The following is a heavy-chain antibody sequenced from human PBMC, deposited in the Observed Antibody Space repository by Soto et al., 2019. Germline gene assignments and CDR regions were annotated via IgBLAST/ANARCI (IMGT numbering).Heavy chain of an antibody. V-gene: IGHV3-20*04. CDR2: INWNGGST. CDR3: ASALRRYGELLSIEY. Sequence: EVQLVESGGGVVRPGGSLRLSCAASGFTFDDYAMSWVRQAPGKGLEWVSGINWNGGSTGYADSVKGRFTISRDNAKNYLYLEMNRLRAEETAFYYCASALRRYGELLSIEYGSQETLVPVSS. D-gene: IGHD3-10*01. J-gene: IGHJ4*02. CDR1: GFTFDDYA.